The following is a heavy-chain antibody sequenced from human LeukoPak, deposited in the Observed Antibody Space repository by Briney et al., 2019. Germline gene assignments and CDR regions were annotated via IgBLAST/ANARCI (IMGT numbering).Heavy chain of an antibody. CDR3: AREVAATMGDWFDP. J-gene: IGHJ5*02. CDR2: IYYSGST. V-gene: IGHV4-39*07. Sequence: SETLSLTCTVSGSISSYYWGWIRQPPGKGLEWNGSIYYSGSTYYNPSLKSRVTISVDTSKNQFSLKLSSVIAADTAVYYCAREVAATMGDWFDPWGQGTLVTVSS. CDR1: GSISSYY. D-gene: IGHD2-15*01.